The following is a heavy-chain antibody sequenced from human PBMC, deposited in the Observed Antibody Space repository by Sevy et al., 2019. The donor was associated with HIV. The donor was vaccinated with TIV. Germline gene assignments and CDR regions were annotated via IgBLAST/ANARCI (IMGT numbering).Heavy chain of an antibody. CDR3: AKDFGQVTRDDY. CDR2: ISGSGGST. D-gene: IGHD4-17*01. CDR1: GFTFSSYA. V-gene: IGHV3-23*01. J-gene: IGHJ4*02. Sequence: GGSLRLSCAASGFTFSSYAMSWVRQAPGKGLEWVSAISGSGGSTYYGDSVKGRFTISRDNSKNRLYLQMNSVRADDTAVYYCAKDFGQVTRDDYWGQGTLVTVSS.